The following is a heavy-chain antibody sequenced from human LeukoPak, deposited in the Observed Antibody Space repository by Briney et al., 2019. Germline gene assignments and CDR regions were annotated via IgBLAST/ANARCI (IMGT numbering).Heavy chain of an antibody. V-gene: IGHV1-18*01. Sequence: ASVKVSCKASGYTFTSYGISWVRQAPGQGLEWKGWISAYNGNTNYAQRLQGRVTMTTDTSTSTAYMELRSLRSDDTAVYYCARGATYYYDSSGYYYPRGYFDYWGQGTLVTVSS. CDR3: ARGATYYYDSSGYYYPRGYFDY. J-gene: IGHJ4*02. CDR1: GYTFTSYG. CDR2: ISAYNGNT. D-gene: IGHD3-22*01.